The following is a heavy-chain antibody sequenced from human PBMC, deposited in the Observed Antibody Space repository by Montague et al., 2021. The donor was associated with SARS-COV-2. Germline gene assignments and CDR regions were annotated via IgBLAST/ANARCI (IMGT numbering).Heavy chain of an antibody. D-gene: IGHD6-13*01. CDR2: TNYSGST. CDR3: ARAPIYRSSWYAYFDY. J-gene: IGHJ4*02. Sequence: SETLSLTCTVSGDSMNNYYWSWIRQPPGKGLEWIGYTNYSGSTHYNPSLQSRVTLSKDTSKNQFSLRLTSVTAADTAMYFCARAPIYRSSWYAYFDYWGQGTLVTVS. V-gene: IGHV4-59*01. CDR1: GDSMNNYY.